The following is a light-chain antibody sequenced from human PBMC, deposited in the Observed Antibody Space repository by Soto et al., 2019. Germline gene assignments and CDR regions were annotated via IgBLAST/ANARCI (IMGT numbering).Light chain of an antibody. CDR2: DVS. Sequence: QSALTQPRSVSGSPGQSVTISRTGTSNDVGGYNYVSWYQQHPGKAPKLMIYDVSKRPSGVPDRFSGSKAGNTDSLTISGLQAEDEADYYCCSYAGSYTFVFGSGTKVTVL. J-gene: IGLJ1*01. CDR1: SNDVGGYNY. CDR3: CSYAGSYTFV. V-gene: IGLV2-11*01.